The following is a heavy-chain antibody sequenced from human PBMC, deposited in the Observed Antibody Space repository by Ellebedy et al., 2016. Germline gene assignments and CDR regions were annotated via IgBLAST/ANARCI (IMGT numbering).Heavy chain of an antibody. CDR2: ISYDGSNK. D-gene: IGHD5-18*01. J-gene: IGHJ4*02. CDR1: GFTFSSYG. CDR3: ARDGSYGRHFDY. Sequence: GGSLRLXXAASGFTFSSYGMHWVRQAPGKGLEWVAVISYDGSNKYYADSVKGRFTISRDNSKNTLYLQMNSLRAEDTAVYYCARDGSYGRHFDYWGQGTLVTVSS. V-gene: IGHV3-30*03.